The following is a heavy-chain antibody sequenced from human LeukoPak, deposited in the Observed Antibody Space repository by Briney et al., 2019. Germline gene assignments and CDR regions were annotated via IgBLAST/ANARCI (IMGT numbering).Heavy chain of an antibody. V-gene: IGHV3-23*01. D-gene: IGHD2-2*01. Sequence: GGSLRLSCAASGFTFSSYAMSWVRQAPGKGLEWVSAISGSGGSTYYADSVKGRFTISRDNAKNSLYLQMNSLRAEDTAVYYCARDSGIYCSSTSCYAGIYGMDVWGQGTTVTVSS. CDR1: GFTFSSYA. J-gene: IGHJ6*02. CDR3: ARDSGIYCSSTSCYAGIYGMDV. CDR2: ISGSGGST.